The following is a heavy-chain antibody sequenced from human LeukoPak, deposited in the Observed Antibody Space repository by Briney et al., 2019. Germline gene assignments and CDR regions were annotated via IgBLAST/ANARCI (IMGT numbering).Heavy chain of an antibody. CDR3: VRAVSVSSYYFDC. Sequence: KAGGSLRLSCAASGFTFSDYYMSWIRQAPGKGLEWISYISSSSSYTNYVDSVKGRFTISRDNAKNSLYLQMNSLRDEDTAVYYCVRAVSVSSYYFDCWGQGTLVTVSS. CDR1: GFTFSDYY. J-gene: IGHJ4*02. V-gene: IGHV3-11*05. D-gene: IGHD5/OR15-5a*01. CDR2: ISSSSSYT.